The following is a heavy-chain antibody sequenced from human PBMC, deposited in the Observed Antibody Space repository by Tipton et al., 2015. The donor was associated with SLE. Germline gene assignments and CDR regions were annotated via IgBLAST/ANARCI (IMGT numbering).Heavy chain of an antibody. Sequence: GSLRLSCAASGFTFSSYAMSWVRQAPGKGLEWVSVIYSGGSTYYADSVKGRFTISRDNSKNTLYLQMNSLRAEDTAVYYCAKAVGDSTSYFDYWGQGTLVTVSS. CDR3: AKAVGDSTSYFDY. D-gene: IGHD2-21*02. V-gene: IGHV3-23*03. J-gene: IGHJ4*02. CDR2: IYSGGST. CDR1: GFTFSSYA.